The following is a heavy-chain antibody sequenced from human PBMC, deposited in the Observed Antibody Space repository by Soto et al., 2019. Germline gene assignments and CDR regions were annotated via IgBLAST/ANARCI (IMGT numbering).Heavy chain of an antibody. J-gene: IGHJ5*02. V-gene: IGHV4-39*01. CDR2: FYYTGST. D-gene: IGHD2-2*01. CDR1: GGSISSSNYY. Sequence: SETLSLTCTVSGGSISSSNYYWGWIRQPPGKGLEWIGSFYYTGSTYYNPSLKSRLTISVDTSKNQFSLRLSSVTAADTAVYYCAPTEIGYCNGTSCYWFGPWGQGTLVTVSS. CDR3: APTEIGYCNGTSCYWFGP.